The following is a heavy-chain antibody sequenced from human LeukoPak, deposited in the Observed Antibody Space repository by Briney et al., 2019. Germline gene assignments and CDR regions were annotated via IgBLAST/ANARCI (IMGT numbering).Heavy chain of an antibody. D-gene: IGHD3-22*01. CDR1: GFTFSSYE. V-gene: IGHV3-48*03. J-gene: IGHJ6*03. CDR3: ARDRGARLLLRYYYYMDV. CDR2: ISSSGSTM. Sequence: GGSLRLSCAASGFTFSSYEMNWVRQAPGKGLEWVSYISSSGSTMYYADSVKGRFTISRDNAKNSLYLQMNSLRAEDTAVYYCARDRGARLLLRYYYYMDVWGKGTTVTVSS.